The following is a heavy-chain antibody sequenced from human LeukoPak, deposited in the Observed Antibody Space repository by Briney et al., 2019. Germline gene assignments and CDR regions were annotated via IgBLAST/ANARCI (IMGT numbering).Heavy chain of an antibody. Sequence: GGSLRLSCAASGFTFSSYAMGWVRQAPGKGLEWVSTSGTGGSTYYPDSVKGRTTISRDNSKNMLYVQMNNLRAEDTAVYYCAKAITGMRFCLDVWGQGTTVTVSS. D-gene: IGHD1-1*01. J-gene: IGHJ6*02. CDR1: GFTFSSYA. CDR2: SGTGGST. V-gene: IGHV3-23*01. CDR3: AKAITGMRFCLDV.